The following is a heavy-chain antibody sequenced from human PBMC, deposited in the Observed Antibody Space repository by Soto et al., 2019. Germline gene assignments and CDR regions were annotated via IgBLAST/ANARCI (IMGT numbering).Heavy chain of an antibody. CDR1: GYTFTSYY. CDR2: INPSGGST. V-gene: IGHV1-46*03. D-gene: IGHD6-6*01. CDR3: ASSRSSSPSPVDY. J-gene: IGHJ4*02. Sequence: QVQLVQSGAEVKKPGASVKVSCKASGYTFTSYYMHWVRQAPGQGLEWMGIINPSGGSTSYAQKFPGRVIMTRDTSTRTVYMELSSLRSEDTAVYYCASSRSSSPSPVDYWGQGTLVTVSS.